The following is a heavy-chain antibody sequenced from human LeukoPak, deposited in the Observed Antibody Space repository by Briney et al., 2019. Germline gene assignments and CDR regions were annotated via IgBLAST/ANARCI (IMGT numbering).Heavy chain of an antibody. J-gene: IGHJ4*02. V-gene: IGHV1-18*01. CDR3: ARDGGIVVAAILDY. CDR1: GYTFTSYG. CDR2: ISAYNGNT. D-gene: IGHD2-15*01. Sequence: GASVKVSCKASGYTFTSYGISWVRQAPGQGLEWMGWISAYNGNTNYAQKLQGRVTMTTDTSTSTAYMELRSLGSDDTAVYYCARDGGIVVAAILDYWGQGTLVTVSS.